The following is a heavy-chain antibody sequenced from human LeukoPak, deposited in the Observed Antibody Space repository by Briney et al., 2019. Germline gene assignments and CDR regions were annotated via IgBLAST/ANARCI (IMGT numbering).Heavy chain of an antibody. V-gene: IGHV1-69*06. CDR3: ARANIAARPSFDY. D-gene: IGHD6-6*01. J-gene: IGHJ4*02. CDR1: GGTFSSYA. CDR2: IIPIFGTA. Sequence: SVKVSCKASGGTFSSYAISWVRQAPGQGLEWMGGIIPIFGTANYAQKFQGRVTITADKSTSTAYMELSSLRSEDTAVYYCARANIAARPSFDYWGQGTLVTVSS.